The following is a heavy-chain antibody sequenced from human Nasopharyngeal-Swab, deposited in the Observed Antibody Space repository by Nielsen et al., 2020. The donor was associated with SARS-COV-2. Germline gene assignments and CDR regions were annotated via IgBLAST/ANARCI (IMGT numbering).Heavy chain of an antibody. CDR2: ISWNSGSI. Sequence: SLKISCAASGFTFDDYAMHWVRQAPGKGLEWVSGISWNSGSIGYADSVKGRFTISRDNAKNSLYLQMNSLRAEDTALYYCAKETRGTVWFDPWGQGTLVTVSS. J-gene: IGHJ5*02. CDR3: AKETRGTVWFDP. V-gene: IGHV3-9*01. CDR1: GFTFDDYA. D-gene: IGHD3-10*01.